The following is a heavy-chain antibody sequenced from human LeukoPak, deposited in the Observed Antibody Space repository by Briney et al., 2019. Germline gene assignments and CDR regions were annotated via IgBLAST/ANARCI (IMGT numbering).Heavy chain of an antibody. D-gene: IGHD1-26*01. V-gene: IGHV1-2*02. J-gene: IGHJ5*02. CDR1: GGTFSNYA. CDR3: ARDWWELLSFGWFDP. Sequence: ASVKVSCKASGGTFSNYAISWVRQAPGQGLEWMGWINPNSGGTNYAQKFQGRVTMTRDTSISTAYMELSRLRSDDTAVYYCARDWWELLSFGWFDPWGQGTLVTVSS. CDR2: INPNSGGT.